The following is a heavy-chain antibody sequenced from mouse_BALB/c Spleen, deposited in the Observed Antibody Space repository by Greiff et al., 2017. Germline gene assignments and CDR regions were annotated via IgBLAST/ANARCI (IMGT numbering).Heavy chain of an antibody. J-gene: IGHJ4*01. V-gene: IGHV5-17*02. CDR3: ARRSTLGAMDY. D-gene: IGHD2-1*01. CDR1: GFTFSSFG. Sequence: EVKLMESGGGLVQPGGSRKLSCAASGFTFSSFGMHWVRQAPEKGLEWVAYISSGSSTIYYADTVKGRFTISRDNPKNTLFLQMTSLRSEDTAMYYCARRSTLGAMDYWGQGTSVTVSS. CDR2: ISSGSSTI.